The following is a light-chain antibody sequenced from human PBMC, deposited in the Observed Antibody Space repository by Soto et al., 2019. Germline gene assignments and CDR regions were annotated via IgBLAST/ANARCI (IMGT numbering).Light chain of an antibody. CDR1: QSVSSTY. V-gene: IGKV3-20*01. CDR2: GAS. Sequence: EMALTQSPGTLSLSLGERATLSCRASQSVSSTYLAWYQQKPGQAPRLLISGASSRATDIPGSFSGSGSGTDFTLTISRLEREDFAVYYCQQHTSTPLTFGGGTKVEIK. J-gene: IGKJ4*01. CDR3: QQHTSTPLT.